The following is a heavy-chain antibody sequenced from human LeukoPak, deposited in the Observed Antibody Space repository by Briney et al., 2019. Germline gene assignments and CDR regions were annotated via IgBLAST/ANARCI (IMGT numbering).Heavy chain of an antibody. CDR1: GYTFTGYY. D-gene: IGHD3-16*01. Sequence: GASVKVSCKASGYTFTGYYMHWVRQAPGQGLEWMGWINPNSGGTNYAQKFQGRVTMTRDTSTSTVYMELSSLRSEDTAVYYCASAGFKSLEFDYWGQGTLVTVSS. V-gene: IGHV1-2*02. CDR3: ASAGFKSLEFDY. J-gene: IGHJ4*02. CDR2: INPNSGGT.